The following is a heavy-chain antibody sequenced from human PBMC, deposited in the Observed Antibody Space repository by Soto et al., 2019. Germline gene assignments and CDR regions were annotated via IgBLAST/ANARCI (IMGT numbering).Heavy chain of an antibody. CDR2: ISYDGSNK. Sequence: SGGSLRLSCAASGFTFSSYAMHWVRQAPGKGLGWVAVISYDGSNKYYADSVKGRFTISRDNSKNTLYLQMNSLRAEDTAVYYCARGGPEAKRGSGWYRGDWFDPWGQGT. J-gene: IGHJ5*02. CDR3: ARGGPEAKRGSGWYRGDWFDP. V-gene: IGHV3-30-3*01. D-gene: IGHD6-19*01. CDR1: GFTFSSYA.